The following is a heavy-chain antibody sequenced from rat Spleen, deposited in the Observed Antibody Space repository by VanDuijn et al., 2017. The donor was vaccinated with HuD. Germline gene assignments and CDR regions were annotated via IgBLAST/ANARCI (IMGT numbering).Heavy chain of an antibody. CDR1: GFSLTTNG. D-gene: IGHD1-12*02. CDR3: TRDGGWYFDF. Sequence: QVQLKESGPGLVQPSQTLSLTCTVSGFSLTTNGVSWVRQPPGKGLEWIAAISSGGRTYYNSTSKSRLSISRDTSKSQVFLKMNSLQTEDTAIYFCTRDGGWYFDFWGPGTMVTVSS. J-gene: IGHJ1*01. CDR2: ISSGGRT. V-gene: IGHV2S12*01.